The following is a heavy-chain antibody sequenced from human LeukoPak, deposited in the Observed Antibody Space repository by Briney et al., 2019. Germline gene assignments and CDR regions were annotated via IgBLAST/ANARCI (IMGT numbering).Heavy chain of an antibody. D-gene: IGHD2-2*01. J-gene: IGHJ4*02. V-gene: IGHV3-11*04. CDR3: AARYCSSTSCYALDY. CDR2: ISGSGSTI. Sequence: GGSLRLSCAASGFTFSDYYMSWIRQAPGKGLEWVSYISGSGSTIYYADSVKGRFTTSRDNAKNSLYLQMNSLRAEDTAVYYCAARYCSSTSCYALDYWGQGTLVTVSS. CDR1: GFTFSDYY.